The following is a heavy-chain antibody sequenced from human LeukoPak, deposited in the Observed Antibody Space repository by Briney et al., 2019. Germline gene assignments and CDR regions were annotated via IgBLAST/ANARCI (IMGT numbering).Heavy chain of an antibody. CDR2: INPNSGGT. Sequence: ASVKVSCKASGGTFSSYAINWVRQAPGQGLEWMGWINPNSGGTNYAQKFQGRVTMTRDTSISTAYMELSRLRSDDTAVYYCARWGQGYCSSTSCHRPPMDVWGKGTTVTISS. J-gene: IGHJ6*04. CDR1: GGTFSSYA. V-gene: IGHV1-2*02. D-gene: IGHD2-2*01. CDR3: ARWGQGYCSSTSCHRPPMDV.